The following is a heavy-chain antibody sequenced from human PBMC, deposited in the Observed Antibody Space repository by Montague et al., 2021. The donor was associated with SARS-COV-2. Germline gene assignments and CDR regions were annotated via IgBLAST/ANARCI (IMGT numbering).Heavy chain of an antibody. V-gene: IGHV4-59*01. CDR1: VGSISNYY. J-gene: IGHJ5*02. D-gene: IGHD2-21*02. Sequence: SETLSLTCTVSVGSISNYYWTWIRQPPGKGLEWIGYIYDSGSANYNPSLKSRSTISVDTSNNQFSLRLSSVTAADTAAYYCARAYCGGDCHVGPWGQGILVTVSS. CDR3: ARAYCGGDCHVGP. CDR2: IYDSGSA.